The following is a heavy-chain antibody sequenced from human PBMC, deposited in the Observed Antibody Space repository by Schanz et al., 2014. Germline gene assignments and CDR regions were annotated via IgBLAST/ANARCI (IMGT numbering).Heavy chain of an antibody. J-gene: IGHJ4*02. D-gene: IGHD2-2*01. V-gene: IGHV1-18*01. CDR1: GYYFGGFG. CDR2: IGAFQGNT. Sequence: QVQLVQSGTEVKKPGASMKISCKAFGYYFGGFGISWVRQAPGQGFEWMGWIGAFQGNTKYAQKFKNRFPLTMDPPASPAYRELRSLRPDDTAVYYCLRANPTQHVVLPDALRYWGQGTLVSVSS. CDR3: LRANPTQHVVLPDALRY.